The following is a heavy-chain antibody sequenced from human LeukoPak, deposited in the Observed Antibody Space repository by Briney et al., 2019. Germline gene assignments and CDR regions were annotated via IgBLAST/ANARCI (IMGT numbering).Heavy chain of an antibody. CDR1: GFTFSSYG. D-gene: IGHD3-22*01. CDR2: ISGSGGST. CDR3: ARVLYYYDSSGYYKDY. V-gene: IGHV3-23*01. Sequence: PGGSLRLSCAASGFTFSSYGMSWVRQAPGKGLEWVSAISGSGGSTYYADSVKGRFTISRDNAKNSLYLQMNSLRAEDTAVYYCARVLYYYDSSGYYKDYWGQGTLVTVSS. J-gene: IGHJ4*02.